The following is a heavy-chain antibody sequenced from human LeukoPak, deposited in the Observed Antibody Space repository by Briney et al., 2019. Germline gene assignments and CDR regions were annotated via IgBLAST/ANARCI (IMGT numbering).Heavy chain of an antibody. J-gene: IGHJ6*02. CDR3: ARELVYGSFGMDV. V-gene: IGHV3-53*01. CDR1: GFTVSSNY. D-gene: IGHD5/OR15-5a*01. Sequence: GGSLRLSCAASGFTVSSNYMIWVRQAPGKGLEWVSVIYSGGSTYYADSVKGRFTISRDNSKNTLYLQMNSLRAEDTAVYYCARELVYGSFGMDVWGQGTTVTVSS. CDR2: IYSGGST.